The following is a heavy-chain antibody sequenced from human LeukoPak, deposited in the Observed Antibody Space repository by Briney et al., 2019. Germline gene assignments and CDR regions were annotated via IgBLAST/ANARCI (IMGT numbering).Heavy chain of an antibody. CDR1: GYTFTSYG. J-gene: IGHJ4*02. CDR3: ARDLQYEFYFDY. Sequence: ASVKVSCKASGYTFTSYGIRWVPEAPGQGLEWMGWISAYNGNTNYAQKLQGRVTITTDTSTSTAYMELRSLRSDDTAVYYCARDLQYEFYFDYWGQGTLVTVSS. D-gene: IGHD2-8*01. CDR2: ISAYNGNT. V-gene: IGHV1-18*01.